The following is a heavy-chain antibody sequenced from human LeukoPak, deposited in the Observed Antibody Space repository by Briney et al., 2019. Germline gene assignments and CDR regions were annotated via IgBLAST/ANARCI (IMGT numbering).Heavy chain of an antibody. J-gene: IGHJ3*02. CDR2: ISSSSSYM. D-gene: IGHD3-16*01. CDR3: AREGYVWGSLDAFDI. CDR1: GFTVSTNY. Sequence: GGSLRLSCAASGFTVSTNYMSWVRQAPGKGLEWVSSISSSSSYMYYADSVKGRFTISRDNAKNSLYLQMNSLRAEDTAVYYCAREGYVWGSLDAFDIWGQGTMVTVSS. V-gene: IGHV3-21*01.